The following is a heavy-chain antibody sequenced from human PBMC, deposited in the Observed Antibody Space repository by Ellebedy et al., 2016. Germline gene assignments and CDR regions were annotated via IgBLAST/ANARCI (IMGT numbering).Heavy chain of an antibody. J-gene: IGHJ4*02. Sequence: GGSLRLXXVASGFTVNNNYMSWVRQAPGKGLEWVAAITGSGGAPFYAEPVKGRFTISRDNAKNTVSLQMSGLTAEDTAIYYCASLFCNSISCPFDYWGLGSLVSVSS. V-gene: IGHV3-23*01. CDR1: GFTVNNNY. CDR3: ASLFCNSISCPFDY. D-gene: IGHD2/OR15-2a*01. CDR2: ITGSGGAP.